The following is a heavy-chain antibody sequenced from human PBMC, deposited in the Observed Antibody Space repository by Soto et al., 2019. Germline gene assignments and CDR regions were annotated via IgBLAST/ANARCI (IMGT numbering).Heavy chain of an antibody. D-gene: IGHD3-16*01. CDR2: IMANTDAA. J-gene: IGHJ4*02. CDR1: GYTFSSYG. Sequence: ASVKVSCKASGYTFSSYGITWMRQAPGQGLEWLGGIMANTDAAKYAEKFKDRVTITADESTTTAYMDLNSLRSEDTAIYYCAIDKSDAYVWASVRAWGQGTPVTVSS. V-gene: IGHV1-69*13. CDR3: AIDKSDAYVWASVRA.